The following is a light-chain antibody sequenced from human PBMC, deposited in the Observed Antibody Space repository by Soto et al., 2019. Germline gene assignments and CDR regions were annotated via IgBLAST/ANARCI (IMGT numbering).Light chain of an antibody. CDR2: DAS. CDR1: QSISSW. Sequence: DIQMTQSPSTLSASVGDRVTITCRASQSISSWLAWYQQKPGKAPKLLIYDASSLESGVPSRSSGSGSGTEFTLTISSLQPDDFATYYCQQYNSYSWTFGQVTK. CDR3: QQYNSYSWT. J-gene: IGKJ1*01. V-gene: IGKV1-5*01.